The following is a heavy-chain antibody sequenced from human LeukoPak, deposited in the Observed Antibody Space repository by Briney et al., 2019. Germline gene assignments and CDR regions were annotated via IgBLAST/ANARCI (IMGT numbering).Heavy chain of an antibody. CDR1: GGSISSGGYY. CDR3: ARTIAAAYYYYGLDV. D-gene: IGHD6-13*01. CDR2: IYHSGST. Sequence: SETLSLTCTVSGGSISSGGYYWSWIRQPPGKGLEWIGYIYHSGSTNYNPSLKSRVTISVDTSKDQLSLKMSYVTAADTVVYYCARTIAAAYYYYGLDVWGQGTTVTVSS. J-gene: IGHJ6*02. V-gene: IGHV4-61*08.